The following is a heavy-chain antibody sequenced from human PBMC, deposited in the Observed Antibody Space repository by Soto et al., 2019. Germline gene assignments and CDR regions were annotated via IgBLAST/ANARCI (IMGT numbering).Heavy chain of an antibody. CDR1: GGTFSSYA. J-gene: IGHJ3*02. D-gene: IGHD4-4*01. Sequence: GASVKVSCKASGGTFSSYAISWVRQAPGQGLEWMGGIIPIFGTANYAQKFQGTVTITADESTSTAYMELSSLRSEDTAVYYCARVITTPTSLDIWGQGTMVTVSS. CDR2: IIPIFGTA. V-gene: IGHV1-69*13. CDR3: ARVITTPTSLDI.